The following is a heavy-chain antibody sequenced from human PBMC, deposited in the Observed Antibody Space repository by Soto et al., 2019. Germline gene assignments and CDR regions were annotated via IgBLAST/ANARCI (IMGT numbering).Heavy chain of an antibody. CDR3: ARLRSIYDYVWGSPSYGMDV. V-gene: IGHV4-39*01. CDR1: GGSISSSSYY. D-gene: IGHD3-16*01. J-gene: IGHJ6*02. CDR2: IYYSGST. Sequence: SETLSLTCTVSGGSISSSSYYWGWIRQPPGKGLEWIGSIYYSGSTYYNPSLKSRVTISVDTSKNQFSLKLSSVTAADTAVYYCARLRSIYDYVWGSPSYGMDVWGQGTTVTVSS.